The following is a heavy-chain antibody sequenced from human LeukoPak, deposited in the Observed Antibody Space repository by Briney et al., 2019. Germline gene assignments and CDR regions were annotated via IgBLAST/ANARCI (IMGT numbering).Heavy chain of an antibody. Sequence: SETLSLTCTVSGGSISSSSYYWGWIRQPPGKGLEWIGSIYYSGSTYYNPSLKSRVTISVDTSKSQFSLKLSSVTAADTAVYYCARPPRGYSGYDSYFDYWGQGTLVTVSS. D-gene: IGHD5-12*01. CDR2: IYYSGST. CDR1: GGSISSSSYY. V-gene: IGHV4-39*01. J-gene: IGHJ4*02. CDR3: ARPPRGYSGYDSYFDY.